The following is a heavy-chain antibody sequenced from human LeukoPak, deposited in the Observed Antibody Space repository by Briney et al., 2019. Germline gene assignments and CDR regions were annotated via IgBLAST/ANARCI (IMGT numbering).Heavy chain of an antibody. CDR3: ARDSWYDILTGPVNYYYGMDV. CDR1: GFTFSSYS. Sequence: PGGSLRLSCAASGFTFSSYSMNWVRQAPGKGLEWVSSISSSSSYIYYADSVKGRFTISRDNAKNSLYLQMNSLRAEDTAVYYRARDSWYDILTGPVNYYYGMDVWGQGTTVTVSS. CDR2: ISSSSSYI. J-gene: IGHJ6*02. D-gene: IGHD3-9*01. V-gene: IGHV3-21*01.